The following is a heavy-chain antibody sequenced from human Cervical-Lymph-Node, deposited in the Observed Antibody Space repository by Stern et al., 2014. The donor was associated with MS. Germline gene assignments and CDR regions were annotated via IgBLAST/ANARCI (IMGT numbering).Heavy chain of an antibody. CDR3: ARDLYNHGYAY. CDR2: IKPNSGGT. J-gene: IGHJ4*02. CDR1: GYTFTGYY. V-gene: IGHV1-2*02. Sequence: QLVQSGAEVKEPGASVKVSCEASGYTFTGYYIHWVRQAPGQGLEWMGWIKPNSGGTNYAQNFQGRVTMTRDTSIGTAYMELSRLRSDDTAVYYCARDLYNHGYAYWGQGTLVTVSS. D-gene: IGHD5-18*01.